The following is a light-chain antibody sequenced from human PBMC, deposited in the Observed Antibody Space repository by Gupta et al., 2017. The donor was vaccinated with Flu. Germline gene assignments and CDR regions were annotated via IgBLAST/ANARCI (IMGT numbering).Light chain of an antibody. J-gene: IGLJ3*02. Sequence: SGEVKENTYCSRYQPRPGKAPEIIIYDVSKRPSAVRYRCSGSKSGNTVSLTGAGVQAEGEADYHCNAYTGGNKLVFGGGTKLTVL. CDR1: SGEVKENTY. CDR3: NAYTGGNKLV. V-gene: IGLV2-8*01. CDR2: DVS.